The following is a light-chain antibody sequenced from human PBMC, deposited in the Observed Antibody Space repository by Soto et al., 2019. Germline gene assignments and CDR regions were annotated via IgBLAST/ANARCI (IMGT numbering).Light chain of an antibody. CDR1: QSVSSSY. CDR2: GAS. Sequence: IVLTQSPSTLSLSPGERATLSCRVSQSVSSSYLAWYQQKPGQAPRLLIHGASNRATGIPDRFSGSGSGTDFTLTITRLEPEDFAVYYCQQYGGSPRTFGQGTKVDIK. V-gene: IGKV3-20*01. CDR3: QQYGGSPRT. J-gene: IGKJ1*01.